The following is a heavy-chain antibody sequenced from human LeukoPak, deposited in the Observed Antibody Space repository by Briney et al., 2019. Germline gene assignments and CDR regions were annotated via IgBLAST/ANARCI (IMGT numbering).Heavy chain of an antibody. CDR1: GFTFNNYG. CDR3: AKLVYYDSSGYYYPLVDY. Sequence: PGGSLRLSCAASGFTFNNYGTHWVRQAPGKGLEWVAFIHYDGSNKYYADSLKGRFTISRDNSKNILYLQMSSLRPEDTAVYYCAKLVYYDSSGYYYPLVDYWGQGTLVTVSS. CDR2: IHYDGSNK. D-gene: IGHD3-22*01. V-gene: IGHV3-30*02. J-gene: IGHJ4*02.